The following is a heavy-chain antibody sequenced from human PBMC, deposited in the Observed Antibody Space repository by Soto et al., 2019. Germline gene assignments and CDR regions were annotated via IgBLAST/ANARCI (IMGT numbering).Heavy chain of an antibody. Sequence: EVQLVESGGGLVQPGGSLRLSCAGSGFTFSTYWMSWVRQAPGKGLEWMANIKQDGSEKYYVDSVKRRFTISRDNAKNSLYLQMNSLRAEDTAVYYCARVGGYCSGGSCYRAYAFDIWGQGTMVTVSS. V-gene: IGHV3-7*01. CDR2: IKQDGSEK. CDR1: GFTFSTYW. J-gene: IGHJ3*02. CDR3: ARVGGYCSGGSCYRAYAFDI. D-gene: IGHD2-15*01.